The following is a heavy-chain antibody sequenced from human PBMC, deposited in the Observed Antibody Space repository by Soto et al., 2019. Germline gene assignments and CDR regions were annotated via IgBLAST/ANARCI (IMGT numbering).Heavy chain of an antibody. D-gene: IGHD2-2*02. CDR2: IYYSGST. CDR3: ARGGYCSSTSCYTGGLDV. J-gene: IGHJ6*02. V-gene: IGHV4-31*03. CDR1: GGSISSGGYY. Sequence: SETLSLTCTVSGGSISSGGYYWSWIHQHPGKGLEWIGYIYYSGSTYYNPSLKSRVTISVDTSKNQFSLKLSSVTAADTAVYYCARGGYCSSTSCYTGGLDVWGQGTTVTVSS.